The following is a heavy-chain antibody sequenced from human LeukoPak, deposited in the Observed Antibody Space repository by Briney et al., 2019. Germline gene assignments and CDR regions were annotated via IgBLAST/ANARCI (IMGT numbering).Heavy chain of an antibody. CDR3: ARSVKRWLQSPPDY. CDR2: LIPILGIA. V-gene: IGHV1-69*04. Sequence: GASVKVSCTASGGTLSSYAISWVRPAPGQGGGGVCRLIPILGIANYAQKFQGRVTITADNSTSTAYKELSSLRSEDTAVYYCARSVKRWLQSPPDYWGQGTLVTVSS. CDR1: GGTLSSYA. J-gene: IGHJ4*02. D-gene: IGHD5-12*01.